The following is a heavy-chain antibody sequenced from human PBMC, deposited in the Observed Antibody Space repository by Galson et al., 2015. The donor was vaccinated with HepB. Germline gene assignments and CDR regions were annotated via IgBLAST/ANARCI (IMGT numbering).Heavy chain of an antibody. CDR2: MSAYNGYT. Sequence: SVKVSCKASGYTFTNYGISWVRQAPGQGLEWMGWMSAYNGYTNYEQKFQGRVTMTTDTSTSTAYMALRSLRSDDTAVYYCARVVRGGASYFDYWGQGTLVTVSS. D-gene: IGHD4-23*01. J-gene: IGHJ4*02. CDR3: ARVVRGGASYFDY. V-gene: IGHV1-18*01. CDR1: GYTFTNYG.